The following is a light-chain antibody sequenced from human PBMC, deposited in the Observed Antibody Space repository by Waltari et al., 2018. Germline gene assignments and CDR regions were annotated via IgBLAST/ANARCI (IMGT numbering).Light chain of an antibody. CDR3: CSYAGSYTV. J-gene: IGLJ2*01. CDR1: RTDGGGYNY. CDR2: DVS. V-gene: IGLV2-11*01. Sequence: QSALTQPRSVSGSRGQSVTIPCTGTRTDGGGYNYVSWYQQHPGKAPKLMIYDVSKRPSGVPDRFSGSKSGNTASLTISGLQAEDEADYYCCSYAGSYTVFGGGTKLTVL.